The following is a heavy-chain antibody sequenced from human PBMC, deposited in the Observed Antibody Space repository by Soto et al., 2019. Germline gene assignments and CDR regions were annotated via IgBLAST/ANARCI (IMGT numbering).Heavy chain of an antibody. CDR2: INAANGDT. CDR1: GYTFTRYG. CDR3: VRRHVSATGIDWFDP. Sequence: ASVKVSCKASGYTFTRYGIHWVRQAPGQRPEWMGWINAANGDTKYSPKFQGRVTITRDTSASTAYMELSSLRSEDTAVYYCVRRHVSATGIDWFDPWGQGTLVTVSS. J-gene: IGHJ5*02. D-gene: IGHD6-13*01. V-gene: IGHV1-3*01.